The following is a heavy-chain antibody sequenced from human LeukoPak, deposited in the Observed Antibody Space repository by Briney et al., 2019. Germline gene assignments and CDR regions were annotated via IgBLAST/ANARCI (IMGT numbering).Heavy chain of an antibody. D-gene: IGHD5-18*01. Sequence: GGSLRLSCTASGFTFSDYYMSWIRQTPGKGPEWVSYISQSGTTMDYADSVKGRSTISRDNARDSLYLQMNSLGAEDTAVYYCAKGHTYGMIWGQGTLVTVSS. CDR1: GFTFSDYY. J-gene: IGHJ4*02. CDR3: AKGHTYGMI. CDR2: ISQSGTTM. V-gene: IGHV3-11*01.